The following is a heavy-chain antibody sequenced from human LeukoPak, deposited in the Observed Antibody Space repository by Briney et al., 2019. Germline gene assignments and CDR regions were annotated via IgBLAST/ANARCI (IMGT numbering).Heavy chain of an antibody. CDR1: GGSISSGSYY. V-gene: IGHV4-61*02. CDR2: IYTSEST. D-gene: IGHD3-22*01. CDR3: ARERYYYDSSGYSPYWYFDL. J-gene: IGHJ2*01. Sequence: SETLSLTCTVSGGSISSGSYYWSWIRQPAGKGLVWIVCIYTSESTNFIPSLNSRVSTSVDTSKNQFSLNLSTVTAADTAVYYSARERYYYDSSGYSPYWYFDLWGRGTLVTVSS.